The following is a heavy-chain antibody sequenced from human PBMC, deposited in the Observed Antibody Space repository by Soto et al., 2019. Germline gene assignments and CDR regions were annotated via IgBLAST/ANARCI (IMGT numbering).Heavy chain of an antibody. V-gene: IGHV4-39*01. Sequence: TSETLSLTCTVSGGSISTSSYYWGWIRQPPGKGLEWIGSIYYSGSTYYNPSLKSRVTISVDTSKNQFSLKLPSVTAADTAVYYCARALVYCSGGSCSYYYYYMDVWGKGTTVTVSS. CDR2: IYYSGST. J-gene: IGHJ6*03. CDR1: GGSISTSSYY. D-gene: IGHD2-15*01. CDR3: ARALVYCSGGSCSYYYYYMDV.